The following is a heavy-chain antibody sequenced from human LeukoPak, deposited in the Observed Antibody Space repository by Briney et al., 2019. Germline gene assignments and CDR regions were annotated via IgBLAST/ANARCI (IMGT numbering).Heavy chain of an antibody. J-gene: IGHJ5*02. Sequence: PSETLSLTCTVSGGSISNYNWSSIRQPPGKGLEWIGYIYYTGSTNYNPSLKSRVTISVDTSKNQFSLKLSSVTAADTAVYYCARGFWFDPWGQGTLVTVSS. CDR2: IYYTGST. V-gene: IGHV4-59*01. CDR1: GGSISNYN. CDR3: ARGFWFDP.